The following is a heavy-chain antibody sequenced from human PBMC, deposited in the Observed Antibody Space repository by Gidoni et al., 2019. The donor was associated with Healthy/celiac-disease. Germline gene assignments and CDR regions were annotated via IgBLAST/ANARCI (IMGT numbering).Heavy chain of an antibody. D-gene: IGHD1-26*01. CDR2: ISWNSCSI. CDR1: GFTFDDYA. CDR3: AKASGGSYRTDIYY. J-gene: IGHJ4*02. V-gene: IGHV3-9*01. Sequence: EVQLVESGGGLVQPGRSLRLTGAAAGFTFDDYAMHWVRQAPGKGLEWVSGISWNSCSIGYADSVKGRFTISRDNAKNSLYLQMNSLRAEDTALYYCAKASGGSYRTDIYYWGQGTLVTVSS.